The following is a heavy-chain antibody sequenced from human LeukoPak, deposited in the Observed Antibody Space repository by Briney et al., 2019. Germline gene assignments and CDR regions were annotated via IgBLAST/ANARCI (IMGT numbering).Heavy chain of an antibody. D-gene: IGHD7-27*01. J-gene: IGHJ3*02. CDR2: ISSSGSTI. Sequence: GGSLRLSYAASGFTFSDYYMSWIRQAPGKGLEWVSYISSSGSTIYYADSVKGRFTISRDNAKNSLYLQMNSLRSEDTAVYYCARALNWGSLDDAFDIWGQGTMVTVSS. CDR1: GFTFSDYY. V-gene: IGHV3-11*01. CDR3: ARALNWGSLDDAFDI.